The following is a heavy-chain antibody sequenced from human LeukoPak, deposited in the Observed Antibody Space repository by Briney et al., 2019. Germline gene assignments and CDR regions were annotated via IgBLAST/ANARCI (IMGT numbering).Heavy chain of an antibody. CDR1: GYRLTSYW. CDR2: IYPDDSDT. J-gene: IGHJ4*02. CDR3: AIGGDSTTSCYRCFDY. D-gene: IGHD2-2*02. V-gene: IGHV5-51*01. Sequence: GESLKISRKGSGYRLTSYWIGWVRQMPGKGLEWTGLIYPDDSDTRYSPSFQGQVTILADKSIGTADLVWSSLKASDTAMYYCAIGGDSTTSCYRCFDYWGQGTLVTVSS.